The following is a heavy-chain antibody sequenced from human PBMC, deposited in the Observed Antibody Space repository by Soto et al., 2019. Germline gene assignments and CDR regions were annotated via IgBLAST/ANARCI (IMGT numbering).Heavy chain of an antibody. V-gene: IGHV4-30-2*01. CDR3: ARSNYYDSSGYYCDAFDI. CDR1: GGSISSGGYS. D-gene: IGHD3-22*01. J-gene: IGHJ3*02. CDR2: IYHSGST. Sequence: QLQLQESGSGLVKPSQTLSLTCAVSGGSISSGGYSWSWIRQPPGKGLEWIGYIYHSGSTYYNPSLKSRVTISVDRSKIQFSLKLSSVTAADTAVYYCARSNYYDSSGYYCDAFDIWGQGTMVTVSS.